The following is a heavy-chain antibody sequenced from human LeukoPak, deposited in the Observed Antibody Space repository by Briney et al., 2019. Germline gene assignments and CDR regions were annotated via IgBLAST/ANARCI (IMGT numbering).Heavy chain of an antibody. D-gene: IGHD6-13*01. CDR3: ATYSSSWSEGDFDY. J-gene: IGHJ4*02. V-gene: IGHV1-69*13. Sequence: ASVKVSCKASGGTFSSYAISWVRQAPGQGLEWMGGIIPIFGTANYAQKFQGRVTITADESTSTAYMELSSLRSEDTAVYYCATYSSSWSEGDFDYWGQGTLVTVSS. CDR1: GGTFSSYA. CDR2: IIPIFGTA.